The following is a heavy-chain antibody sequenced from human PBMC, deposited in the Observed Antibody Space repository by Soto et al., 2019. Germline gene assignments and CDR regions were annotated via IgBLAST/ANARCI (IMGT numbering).Heavy chain of an antibody. V-gene: IGHV3-66*01. D-gene: IGHD4-17*01. CDR2: MYSGGST. J-gene: IGHJ6*03. CDR3: ARVGYGDYSYYYYYYMDV. Sequence: GGSLRLSCAASGFTVSSNYMSWVRQAPGKGLEWVSVMYSGGSTYYADSMKGRFTISSDNSKNKLYLQMNSLSAEDTAVYYCARVGYGDYSYYYYYYMDVWGKGTTVTVSS. CDR1: GFTVSSNY.